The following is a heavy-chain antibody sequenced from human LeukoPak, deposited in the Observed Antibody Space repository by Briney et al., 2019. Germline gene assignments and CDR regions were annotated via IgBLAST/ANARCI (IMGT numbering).Heavy chain of an antibody. CDR2: ISGSGGST. Sequence: TGGSLRLSCAASGFTFSSYGMSWVRQAPGKGLEWVSAISGSGGSTYYADSVKGRFTISRDNSKNTLYLQMNSLRAEDTAVYYCAKEVLRHYYDSSGYPDYWGQGTLVTVSS. D-gene: IGHD3-22*01. CDR1: GFTFSSYG. V-gene: IGHV3-23*01. CDR3: AKEVLRHYYDSSGYPDY. J-gene: IGHJ4*02.